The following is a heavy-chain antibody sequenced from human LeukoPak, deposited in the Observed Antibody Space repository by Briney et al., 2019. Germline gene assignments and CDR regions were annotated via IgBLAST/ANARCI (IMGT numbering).Heavy chain of an antibody. D-gene: IGHD3-10*01. CDR2: ISGSGGST. V-gene: IGHV3-23*01. CDR1: GITLSNYG. J-gene: IGHJ4*02. CDR3: AKRGVVIRVILVGFHKEAYYFDS. Sequence: GGPLRLSCPVSGITLSNYGMPWVGQAPGKGLEWVAGISGSGGSTNYADSVKGRFTISRDNPKNTLYLQMHSLRAEDTAVYFCAKRGVVIRVILVGFHKEAYYFDSWGQGALVTVSS.